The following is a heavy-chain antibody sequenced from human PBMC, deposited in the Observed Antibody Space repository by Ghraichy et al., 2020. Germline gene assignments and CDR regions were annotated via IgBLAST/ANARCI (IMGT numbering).Heavy chain of an antibody. V-gene: IGHV4-59*01. D-gene: IGHD6-6*01. CDR2: IYYSGST. Sequence: SETLSLTCTVSGGSISSYYWSWIRQPPGKGLEWIGYIYYSGSTNYNPSLKSRVTISVDTSKNQFSLKLSSVTAADTAVYYCARDGGQLVRYFDLWGRGTLVTVSS. CDR1: GGSISSYY. CDR3: ARDGGQLVRYFDL. J-gene: IGHJ2*01.